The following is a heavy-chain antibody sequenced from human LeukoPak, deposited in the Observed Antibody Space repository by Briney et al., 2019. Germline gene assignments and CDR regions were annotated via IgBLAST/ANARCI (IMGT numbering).Heavy chain of an antibody. CDR1: GFTFSSYS. J-gene: IGHJ4*02. CDR3: ARDLEGQWLVEGGYFDY. CDR2: ISSSSSYI. V-gene: IGHV3-21*01. Sequence: GGSLRLSCAASGFTFSSYSMNWVRQAPGKGLEWVSSISSSSSYIYYADSVKGRFTISRDNAKISLYLQMNSLRAEDTAVYYCARDLEGQWLVEGGYFDYWGQGTLVTVSS. D-gene: IGHD6-19*01.